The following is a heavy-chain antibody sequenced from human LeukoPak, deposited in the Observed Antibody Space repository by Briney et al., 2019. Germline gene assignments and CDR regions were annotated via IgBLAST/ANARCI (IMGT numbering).Heavy chain of an antibody. CDR1: GYTFTRYY. D-gene: IGHD6-19*01. CDR2: INPSGGST. Sequence: AAVKVSCKASGYTFTRYYMHWVRQAPGQELEWMGIINPSGGSTSYAQKLQGRVTMTRDTSTSTVYMELSSLRSEDTAVYYRARGEAVAGMYYGMDVWGKGNTVTVSS. J-gene: IGHJ6*04. CDR3: ARGEAVAGMYYGMDV. V-gene: IGHV1-46*01.